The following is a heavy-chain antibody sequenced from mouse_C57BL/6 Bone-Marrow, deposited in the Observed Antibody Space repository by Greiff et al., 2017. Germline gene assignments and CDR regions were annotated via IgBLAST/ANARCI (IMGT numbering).Heavy chain of an antibody. CDR3: ACYYCGSSG. CDR2: ISSGGSYT. V-gene: IGHV5-6*01. D-gene: IGHD1-1*01. Sequence: EVQVVESGGDLVKPGGSLKLSCAASGFTFSSYGMSWVRQTPDKRLDWVATISSGGSYTYYPHSVQGRCTISRDNAKNTLYLQMSSLKSEDTAMYYCACYYCGSSGWGQGTLVTVSA. J-gene: IGHJ3*01. CDR1: GFTFSSYG.